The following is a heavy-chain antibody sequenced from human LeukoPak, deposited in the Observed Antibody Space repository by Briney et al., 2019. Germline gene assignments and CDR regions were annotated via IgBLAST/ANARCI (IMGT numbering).Heavy chain of an antibody. Sequence: SETLSLTCTVSGGSISSYYWSWIRQPPGKGLEWIGEINHSGSTNYNPSLKSRVTISVDTSKNQLSLKLSSVTAADTAVYYCARGTRAGRGYSYGRWKGAFDIWGQGTMVTVSS. D-gene: IGHD5-18*01. J-gene: IGHJ3*02. CDR1: GGSISSYY. CDR2: INHSGST. CDR3: ARGTRAGRGYSYGRWKGAFDI. V-gene: IGHV4-34*01.